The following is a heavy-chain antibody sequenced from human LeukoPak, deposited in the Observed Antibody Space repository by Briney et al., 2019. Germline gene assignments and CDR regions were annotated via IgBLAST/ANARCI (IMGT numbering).Heavy chain of an antibody. CDR1: GFTFTSYG. CDR2: ISYDGSNK. J-gene: IGHJ4*02. CDR3: AKASSGWSLMGY. D-gene: IGHD6-19*01. V-gene: IGHV3-30*18. Sequence: GGSLRLSCAASGFTFTSYGMHWVRQAPGKGLAWVAVISYDGSNKYYADSVKGRFTISRDNSKNTLYLQMNSLRAEDTAVYYCAKASSGWSLMGYWGQGTLVTVSS.